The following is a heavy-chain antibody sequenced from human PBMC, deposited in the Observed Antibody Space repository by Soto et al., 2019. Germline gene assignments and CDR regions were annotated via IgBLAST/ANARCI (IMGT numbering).Heavy chain of an antibody. V-gene: IGHV3-30-3*01. CDR2: ISYDGSNK. CDR3: ARDSLDAYQLLSWLYYYYGMDV. D-gene: IGHD2-2*01. CDR1: GFTFSSYA. Sequence: GGSLRLSCAASGFTFSSYAMHWVRQAPGKGLEWVAVISYDGSNKYYADSVKGRFTISRDNSKNTLYLQMNSLRAEDTAVYYCARDSLDAYQLLSWLYYYYGMDVWGQGTTVTVSS. J-gene: IGHJ6*02.